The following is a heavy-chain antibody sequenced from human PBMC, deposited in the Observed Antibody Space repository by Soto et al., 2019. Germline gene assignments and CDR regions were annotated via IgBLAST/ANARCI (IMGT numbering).Heavy chain of an antibody. D-gene: IGHD4-17*01. CDR3: ASAVTMGWSPQGY. J-gene: IGHJ4*02. CDR1: GFTFNAYT. CDR2: ISSSSTYI. V-gene: IGHV3-21*06. Sequence: GGSLRLSCAASGFTFNAYTMNWVRQAPGKGLEWVSSISSSSTYIYYADSVKGRFTISRDNTNNSLYLQMNSLTTDDTGLYYCASAVTMGWSPQGYWGQGTPVTVSS.